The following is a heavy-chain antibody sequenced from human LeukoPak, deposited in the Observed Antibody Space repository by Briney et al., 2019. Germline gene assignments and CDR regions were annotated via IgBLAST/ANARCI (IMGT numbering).Heavy chain of an antibody. CDR2: KRYDGSTT. D-gene: IGHD6-19*01. V-gene: IGHV3-30*02. CDR3: ARNIAVAIGLFDY. Sequence: GGSLRLSCAASGFTFSSYGMHRVRQAPGKGLEWVAFKRYDGSTTYYADSVKGRFTISRDNAKNSLYLQMNSLRAEDTALYYCARNIAVAIGLFDYWGQGTLVTVSS. J-gene: IGHJ4*02. CDR1: GFTFSSYG.